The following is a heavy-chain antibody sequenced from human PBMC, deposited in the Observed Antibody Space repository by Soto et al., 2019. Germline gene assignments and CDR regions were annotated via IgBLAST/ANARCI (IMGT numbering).Heavy chain of an antibody. CDR3: VKAGVRDLIVEVPVYFDN. V-gene: IGHV3-9*01. CDR2: ISWNGGNI. D-gene: IGHD2-21*01. Sequence: EVQLVESGGGLVQPGRSLRLSCAASGFIFDNSGMHWVRQAPGKGLEWVSRISWNGGNIGYADSVRGRFSISRDNAKDSLFLQMDSLRPDDTAFYYCVKAGVRDLIVEVPVYFDNWGQGTLVTVSS. J-gene: IGHJ4*02. CDR1: GFIFDNSG.